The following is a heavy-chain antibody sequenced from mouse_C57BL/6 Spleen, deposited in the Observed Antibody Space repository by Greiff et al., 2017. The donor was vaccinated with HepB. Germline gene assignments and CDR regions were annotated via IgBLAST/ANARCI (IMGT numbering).Heavy chain of an antibody. J-gene: IGHJ3*01. D-gene: IGHD2-4*01. V-gene: IGHV1-18*01. Sequence: VQLQQSGPELVKPGASVKIPCKASGYTFTDYNMDWVKQSHGKSLEWIGDINPNNGGTIYNQKFKGKATLTVDKSSSTAYMELRSLTSEDTAVYYCARKGAIYYDYDPFAYWGQGTLVTVSA. CDR3: ARKGAIYYDYDPFAY. CDR2: INPNNGGT. CDR1: GYTFTDYN.